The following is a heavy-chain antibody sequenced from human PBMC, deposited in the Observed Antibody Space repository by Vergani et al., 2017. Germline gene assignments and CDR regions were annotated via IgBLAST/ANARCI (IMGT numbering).Heavy chain of an antibody. J-gene: IGHJ1*01. CDR3: ARGAMCSGGSCYSGIGYFQH. CDR2: INPSGGST. Sequence: QVQLVQSGAEVKKPGASVKVSCKASGYTFTSYYMHWVRQAPGQGLEWMGIINPSGGSTSYAQKFQGRVTMTRDTSTSTVYMELSSLRSEDTAVCYCARGAMCSGGSCYSGIGYFQHWGQGTLVTVSS. V-gene: IGHV1-46*01. D-gene: IGHD2-15*01. CDR1: GYTFTSYY.